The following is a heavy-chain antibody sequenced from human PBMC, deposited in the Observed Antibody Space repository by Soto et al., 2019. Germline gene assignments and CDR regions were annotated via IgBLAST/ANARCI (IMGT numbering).Heavy chain of an antibody. CDR3: ARLGQCRTSAGQLDY. CDR2: INPTNGDT. V-gene: IGHV1-2*02. CDR1: GYTFSAYY. J-gene: IGHJ4*02. Sequence: QVQLVQSGTEVKEPGASVKVSCKASGYTFSAYYIHWVRQAPGQGLEWMGWINPTNGDTNCTQQFQGRVTMTRDTSITTAYMELKSLRYDDTAVYFCARLGQCRTSAGQLDYWGQGTLVTVSS. D-gene: IGHD6-19*01.